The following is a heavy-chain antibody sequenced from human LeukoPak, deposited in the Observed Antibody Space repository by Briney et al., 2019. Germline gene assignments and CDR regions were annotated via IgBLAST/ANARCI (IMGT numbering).Heavy chain of an antibody. CDR1: GYTFTDYY. CDR3: ATDRRDGYTDPFDY. D-gene: IGHD5-24*01. J-gene: IGHJ4*02. CDR2: VDPEDGET. Sequence: ASVKVSCKVSGYTFTDYYMHWEQQAPGKGLEWMGLVDPEDGETIYAEKFQGRVTITADTSTDTAYMELSSLRSEDTAVYYCATDRRDGYTDPFDYWGQGTLVTVSS. V-gene: IGHV1-69-2*01.